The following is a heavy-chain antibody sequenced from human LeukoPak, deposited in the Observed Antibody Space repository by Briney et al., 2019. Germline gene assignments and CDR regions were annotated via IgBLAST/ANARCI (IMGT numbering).Heavy chain of an antibody. V-gene: IGHV4-59*08. D-gene: IGHD2-15*01. CDR3: ARQEDSLGFLDY. Sequence: SETLSLTCTVSGGSISSYYWSWIRQPPGKGLEWIGYIYYSGSTNYNPSLKSRVTISVDTSKNQFSLKLSSVTAADTAVYYCARQEDSLGFLDYWGQGTLVTVSS. CDR1: GGSISSYY. CDR2: IYYSGST. J-gene: IGHJ4*02.